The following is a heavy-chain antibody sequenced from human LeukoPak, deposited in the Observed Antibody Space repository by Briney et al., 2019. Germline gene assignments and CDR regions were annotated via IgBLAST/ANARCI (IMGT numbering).Heavy chain of an antibody. J-gene: IGHJ4*02. V-gene: IGHV3-30-3*01. Sequence: GRSQTLSCAASGFTFSSYAMHWVRQAPGKGLEWVAVISYDGSNKYYADSVKGRFTISRDNSKNTLYLQMNSLRAEDTAVYYCARDKLEGGDYGDYGPVGCWGQGTLVTVSS. CDR2: ISYDGSNK. CDR3: ARDKLEGGDYGDYGPVGC. CDR1: GFTFSSYA. D-gene: IGHD4-17*01.